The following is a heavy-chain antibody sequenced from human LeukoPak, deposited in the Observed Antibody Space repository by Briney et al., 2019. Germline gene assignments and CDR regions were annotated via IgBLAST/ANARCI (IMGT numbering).Heavy chain of an antibody. CDR1: GYSISSGYY. D-gene: IGHD6-19*01. CDR3: ARVSSVAGTFAY. CDR2: IYHSGST. V-gene: IGHV4-38-2*02. J-gene: IGHJ4*02. Sequence: SETLSLTCTVSGYSISSGYYWGWIRQPPGKGQEWIGSIYHSGSTYYNPSLKSRVTISVDTSKNQFSLKLSSVTAADTAVYYCARVSSVAGTFAYWGQGTLVTVSS.